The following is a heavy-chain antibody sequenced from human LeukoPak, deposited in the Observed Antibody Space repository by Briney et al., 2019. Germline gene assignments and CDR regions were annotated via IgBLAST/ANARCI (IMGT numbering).Heavy chain of an antibody. V-gene: IGHV1-2*02. CDR1: GYTFTGYY. CDR2: INPNSGGT. CDR3: VRVGDMGYDSSGYYGVDY. J-gene: IGHJ4*02. D-gene: IGHD3-22*01. Sequence: ASVKVSCKASGYTFTGYYMHWVRQAPGQGLEWMGWINPNSGGTNYAQKFQGRVTMTRDTSISTAYMELSRLRSDDTAVYYCVRVGDMGYDSSGYYGVDYWGQGTLVTVSS.